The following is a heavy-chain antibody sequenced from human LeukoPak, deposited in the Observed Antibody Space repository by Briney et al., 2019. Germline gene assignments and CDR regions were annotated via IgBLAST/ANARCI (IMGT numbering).Heavy chain of an antibody. CDR2: ISGSGGSS. V-gene: IGHV3-23*01. D-gene: IGHD3-22*01. J-gene: IGHJ5*02. CDR1: GFTFSSYG. Sequence: GGSLRLSCAASGFTFSSYGMSWVRQAPGKGLEWVSAISGSGGSSYYADSVKGRFTISRDNAKNTLNLQMNSLRAEDTAVYYCARDLGQYYDTSDNWFDPWGQGTLVTVSS. CDR3: ARDLGQYYDTSDNWFDP.